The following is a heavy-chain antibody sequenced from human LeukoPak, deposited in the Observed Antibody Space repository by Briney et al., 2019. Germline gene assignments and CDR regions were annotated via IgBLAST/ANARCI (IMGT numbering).Heavy chain of an antibody. CDR3: ARERRQDGAFDY. CDR1: GFTFSSYG. Sequence: GGSLRLSCAASGFTFSSYGMSWVRQAPGKGLEWVSVIYSDGRTYYADSVKGRFTISRDSSKNTLYLEMNSLRAEDTAVYYCARERRQDGAFDYWGQGTLVTVSS. CDR2: IYSDGRT. V-gene: IGHV3-53*01. J-gene: IGHJ4*02. D-gene: IGHD1-1*01.